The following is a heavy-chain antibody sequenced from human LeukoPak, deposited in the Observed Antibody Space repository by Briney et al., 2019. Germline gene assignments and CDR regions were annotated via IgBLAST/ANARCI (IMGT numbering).Heavy chain of an antibody. CDR2: ISGSGWNI. D-gene: IGHD2-15*01. J-gene: IGHJ4*02. V-gene: IGHV3-23*01. Sequence: GGSLRLSCAASGFTFISCAMSGVGQAPGKGLDGVYAISGSGWNIYYAATVNGRFTISRDNSKNTLYLQMTSLKTEDTAVYYCTTAPGVVAATPRWYYFDCWGQGTLVTVSS. CDR3: TTAPGVVAATPRWYYFDC. CDR1: GFTFISCA.